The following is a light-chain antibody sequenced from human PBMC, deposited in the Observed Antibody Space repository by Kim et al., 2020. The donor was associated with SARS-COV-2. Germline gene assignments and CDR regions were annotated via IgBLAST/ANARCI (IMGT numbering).Light chain of an antibody. CDR2: RNN. V-gene: IGLV10-54*01. CDR3: SAWDSSLSANWV. J-gene: IGLJ3*02. CDR1: SNNVGNQG. Sequence: QAGLTQPPSVSKGLRQTATLTCTGNSNNVGNQGAAWLQQHQGHPPKLLSYRNNNRPSGISERLSASRSGNTASLTITGLQPEDEADYYCSAWDSSLSANWVFGGGTKLTVL.